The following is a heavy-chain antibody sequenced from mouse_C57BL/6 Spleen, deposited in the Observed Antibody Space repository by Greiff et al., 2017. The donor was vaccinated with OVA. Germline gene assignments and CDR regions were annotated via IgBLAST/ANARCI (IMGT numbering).Heavy chain of an antibody. V-gene: IGHV8-8*01. CDR1: GFSLSTFGMG. CDR2: IWWDDDK. J-gene: IGHJ1*03. CDR3: ARMTPSDYYGSSYWYFDV. D-gene: IGHD1-1*01. Sequence: QVTLKVSGPGILQPSQTLSLTCSFSGFSLSTFGMGVGWIRQPSGKGLEWLAHIWWDDDKYYNPALKSRLTISKDTSKNRVFLKSANVDTADTATYYCARMTPSDYYGSSYWYFDVWGTGTTVTVSS.